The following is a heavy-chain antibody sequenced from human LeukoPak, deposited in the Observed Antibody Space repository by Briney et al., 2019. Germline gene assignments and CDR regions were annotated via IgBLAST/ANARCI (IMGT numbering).Heavy chain of an antibody. J-gene: IGHJ4*02. D-gene: IGHD3-16*01. CDR1: GYSFTTYG. CDR2: ICPYNGNT. V-gene: IGHV1-18*01. CDR3: TPWGGGGH. Sequence: GASVKVSCTASGYSFTTYGITWIRQPPGQGLEWTGWICPYNGNTNYGLKFQARLTLTTDTATSTAYMELRSLQSDDSAGYYCTPWGGGGHWGQGTLVSVSS.